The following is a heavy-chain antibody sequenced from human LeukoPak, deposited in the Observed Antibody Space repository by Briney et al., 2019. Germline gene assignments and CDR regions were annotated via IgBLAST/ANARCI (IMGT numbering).Heavy chain of an antibody. CDR1: GFTVSSNY. D-gene: IGHD3-22*01. CDR2: IYSGGST. J-gene: IGHJ4*02. V-gene: IGHV3-53*01. Sequence: GGSLSLSCAASGFTVSSNYMSWVRQAPGKGLEWVSVIYSGGSTYYADSVKGRFTISRHNSKNTLYLQMNSLRAEDTAVYYCARAQYYYDSSGYYYYFDYGGQGTLVTVSS. CDR3: ARAQYYYDSSGYYYYFDY.